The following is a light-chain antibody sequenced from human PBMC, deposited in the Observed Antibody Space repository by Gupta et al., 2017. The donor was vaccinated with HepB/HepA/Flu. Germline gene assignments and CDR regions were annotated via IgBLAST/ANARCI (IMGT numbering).Light chain of an antibody. CDR1: QSVSSN. CDR3: QQYNNWPFT. V-gene: IGKV3-15*01. J-gene: IGKJ4*01. CDR2: GAS. Sequence: EIVMTHSPATLSVSPGERATLSCRASQSVSSNLAWYQQKSGQSPRLLIYGASTRATGIPARFSGSGSGTEFTLTISSLQSEDFAVYYCQQYNNWPFTFGGGTKAEIK.